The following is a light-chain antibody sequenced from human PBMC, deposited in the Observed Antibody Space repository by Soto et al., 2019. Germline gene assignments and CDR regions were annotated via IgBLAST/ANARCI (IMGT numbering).Light chain of an antibody. Sequence: MQLTQSPSSLSASVGVRVTITCRASQGIRSYLAWYQQKPGKAPKLLIYAASTLQSGVPSRFSGSGSGTDFTHTLSSLQPEDFATYYCQQFNSYPPITFGGGTKEEIK. J-gene: IGKJ4*01. CDR1: QGIRSY. V-gene: IGKV1-9*01. CDR3: QQFNSYPPIT. CDR2: AAS.